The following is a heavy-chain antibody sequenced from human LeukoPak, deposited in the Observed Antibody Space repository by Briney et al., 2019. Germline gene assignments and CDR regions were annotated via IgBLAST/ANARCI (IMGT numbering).Heavy chain of an antibody. V-gene: IGHV3-23*01. Sequence: PGGSLRLSCAASGSIPFNSYSMSWVRQAPGKGLERVSAITSSGETTYYAASVKGRFTISRDNSKNMVCLQMNSLRAADAATYYCAKMQGYFDNSGEGSLVTVSS. CDR1: GSIPFNSYS. CDR3: AKMQGYFDN. CDR2: ITSSGETT. J-gene: IGHJ4*02.